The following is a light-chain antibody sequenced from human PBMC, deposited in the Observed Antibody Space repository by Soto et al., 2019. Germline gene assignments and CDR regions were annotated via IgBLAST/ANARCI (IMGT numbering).Light chain of an antibody. V-gene: IGLV1-40*01. CDR1: SSNIGTPYN. J-gene: IGLJ3*02. CDR2: GNT. Sequence: QSVLTQPPSVSGAPGQRVTISCTGGSSNIGTPYNVHWYQQLPGTAPKLLIYGNTNRPTGVPDRFSGAKSGTSASLAITGLQSGDEADYYCHSIVPSQSGVFGGGTELTVL. CDR3: HSIVPSQSGV.